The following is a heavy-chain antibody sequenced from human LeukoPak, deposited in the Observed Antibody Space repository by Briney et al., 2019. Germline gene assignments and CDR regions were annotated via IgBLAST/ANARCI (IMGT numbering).Heavy chain of an antibody. CDR2: ISGSGGST. Sequence: GGSLRLSCVASGFTLSELWMNWVRQAPGKGLEWVSGISGSGGSTYYADSVKGRFTVSRDNSKNTLYLQMTSLRVEDTAVYYCAKELAYAYYFDVWGKGTTVTVSS. J-gene: IGHJ6*03. V-gene: IGHV3-23*01. CDR3: AKELAYAYYFDV. D-gene: IGHD1-1*01. CDR1: GFTLSELW.